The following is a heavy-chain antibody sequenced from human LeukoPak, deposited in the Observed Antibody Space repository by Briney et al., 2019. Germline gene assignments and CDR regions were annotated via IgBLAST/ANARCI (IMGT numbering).Heavy chain of an antibody. V-gene: IGHV1-2*02. CDR1: GYTFTGYY. CDR3: ARGDVVVVAATSGVWFDP. D-gene: IGHD2-15*01. CDR2: INPNSGGT. J-gene: IGHJ5*02. Sequence: ASVKVSCKASGYTFTGYYMHWVRQAPGQGLEWMGWINPNSGGTNYAQKFQSRVTMTRDTSISTAYMELSRLRSDDTAVYYCARGDVVVVAATSGVWFDPWGQGTLVTVSS.